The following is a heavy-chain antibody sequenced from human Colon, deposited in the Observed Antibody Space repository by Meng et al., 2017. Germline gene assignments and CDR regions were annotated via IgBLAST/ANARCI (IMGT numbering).Heavy chain of an antibody. CDR1: GYTFTGYY. V-gene: IGHV1-2*02. D-gene: IGHD5-18*01. J-gene: IGHJ5*01. CDR2: VSPNSGVT. CDR3: TRGYSYGWFDS. Sequence: ASVKVSCKTSGYTFTGYYIYWMRQVPGQGLEWMGWVSPNSGVTNYAQKFQGRVTMTRDTSISTAYLELSRLRFDDTAIYYCTRGYSYGWFDSWGQGTLVTVSS.